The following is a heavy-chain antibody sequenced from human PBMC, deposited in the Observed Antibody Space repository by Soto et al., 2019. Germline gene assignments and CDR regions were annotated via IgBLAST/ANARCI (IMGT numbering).Heavy chain of an antibody. V-gene: IGHV3-23*01. CDR1: GFTFSTYV. CDR2: TSDSGATT. Sequence: EVQLLESGGDLVQPGGSLRLSCAASGFTFSTYVMSWVRQAPGKGLEWVSATSDSGATTYYADSVKGRFTISRDNSKNTLYLQMNTLRADDTAVYCCARDRADYTLFYYFFYMDVWGKGTTVTVSS. J-gene: IGHJ6*03. CDR3: ARDRADYTLFYYFFYMDV. D-gene: IGHD4-4*01.